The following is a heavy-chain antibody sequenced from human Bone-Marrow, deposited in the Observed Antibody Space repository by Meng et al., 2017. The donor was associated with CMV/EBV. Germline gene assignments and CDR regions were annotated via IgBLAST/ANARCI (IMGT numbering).Heavy chain of an antibody. V-gene: IGHV3-7*03. J-gene: IGHJ5*02. CDR2: IKQDGSEK. Sequence: GESLKISCAASGFTFSSYWMSWVRQAPGKGLEWVANIKQDGSEKYYVDSVKGRFTISRDNAKNSLYLQMNSLRAEDTAVYYCARVYSNHRWFDPWGQGTLVTVSS. CDR3: ARVYSNHRWFDP. D-gene: IGHD4-11*01. CDR1: GFTFSSYW.